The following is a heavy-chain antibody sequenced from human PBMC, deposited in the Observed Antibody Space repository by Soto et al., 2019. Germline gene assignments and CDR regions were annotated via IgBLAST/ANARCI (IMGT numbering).Heavy chain of an antibody. J-gene: IGHJ5*01. Sequence: QVQLVQSAAEVGKPGASVKFSCKASGYTFPTIRLSWVRQAPGQGFEWMGWIRPHNGDTQYAQKFQGRVTMTADTSTTTAYMEVRSLRPDATAVFYFARDRSGWYDFWGQGTLVTVSS. CDR3: ARDRSGWYDF. CDR1: GYTFPTIR. D-gene: IGHD6-19*01. V-gene: IGHV1-18*01. CDR2: IRPHNGDT.